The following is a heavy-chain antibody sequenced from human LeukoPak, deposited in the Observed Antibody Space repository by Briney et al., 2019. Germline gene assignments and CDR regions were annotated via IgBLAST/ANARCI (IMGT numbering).Heavy chain of an antibody. J-gene: IGHJ4*02. Sequence: SETLSLTCTVSGGSISSYYWSWIRQPAGKGLEWIGHIYNSGRTNYNPSLKSRVTISVDMSKNQFSLKLSSVTAADTAVYYCARGYSYGYTGVDYWGQGTLVTVSS. CDR2: IYNSGRT. CDR1: GGSISSYY. V-gene: IGHV4-4*07. CDR3: ARGYSYGYTGVDY. D-gene: IGHD5-18*01.